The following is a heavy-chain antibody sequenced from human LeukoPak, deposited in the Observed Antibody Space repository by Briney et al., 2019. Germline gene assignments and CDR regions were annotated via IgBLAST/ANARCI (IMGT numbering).Heavy chain of an antibody. Sequence: GGSLRLSCAASGFTFSDYWMSWMRQAPGNGLEWVAHIKYDGNEEYYVDSVKGRFTISRDNAKNSLYLQLNSLRLEDTAVYYCKSGGAAPGSFDNWGQGTLVTVSP. CDR2: IKYDGNEE. J-gene: IGHJ4*02. CDR3: KSGGAAPGSFDN. CDR1: GFTFSDYW. V-gene: IGHV3-7*01. D-gene: IGHD6-13*01.